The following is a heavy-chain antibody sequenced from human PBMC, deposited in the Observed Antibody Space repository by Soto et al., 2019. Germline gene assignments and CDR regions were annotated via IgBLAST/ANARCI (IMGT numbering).Heavy chain of an antibody. J-gene: IGHJ5*02. D-gene: IGHD2-21*01. V-gene: IGHV1-18*01. CDR3: ARGDAVVVPARFDP. Sequence: QVQLVQSGAEVEKPGASVKVSCKTSGYTFTNYDIAWLRQAPGQGLEWMGWISVYNGHTNYAQNLQGRIIITTDTSTSTAYRDLMSLRTDDTAVYFCARGDAVVVPARFDPWGQGTLVTVSS. CDR2: ISVYNGHT. CDR1: GYTFTNYD.